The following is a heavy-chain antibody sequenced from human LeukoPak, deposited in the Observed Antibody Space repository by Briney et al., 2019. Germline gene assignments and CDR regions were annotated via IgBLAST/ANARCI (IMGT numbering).Heavy chain of an antibody. D-gene: IGHD4-11*01. Sequence: SETLSLTCTVSGGSISSYYWSWIRQPPGKGLEWIGYIYYSGSTNYNPSLKSRVTISVDTSKNQFSLKLSFVTAADTAVYYCARDAVTVNSYYFDYWGQGTLVTVSS. J-gene: IGHJ4*02. CDR3: ARDAVTVNSYYFDY. V-gene: IGHV4-59*01. CDR2: IYYSGST. CDR1: GGSISSYY.